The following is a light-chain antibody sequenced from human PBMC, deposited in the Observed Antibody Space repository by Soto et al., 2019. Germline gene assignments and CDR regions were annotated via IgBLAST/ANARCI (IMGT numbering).Light chain of an antibody. CDR2: GNN. Sequence: QSVLTQPPSASGTPGQRVTISCSGSSSNIGINYVYWYQQLPGTAPKLPIYGNNQRPSGVPDRFSGSKSGTSASLAISGLRSEDEADYYCAAWDDSLSGPGVFGGGTKVTVL. CDR1: SSNIGINY. CDR3: AAWDDSLSGPGV. J-gene: IGLJ2*01. V-gene: IGLV1-47*01.